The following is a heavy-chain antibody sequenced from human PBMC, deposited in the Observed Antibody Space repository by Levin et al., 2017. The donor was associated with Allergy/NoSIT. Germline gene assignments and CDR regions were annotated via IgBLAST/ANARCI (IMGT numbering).Heavy chain of an antibody. V-gene: IGHV3-33*01. CDR2: IWYDGSNK. Sequence: LSLTCAASGFTFSSYGMHWVRQAPGKGLEWVAVIWYDGSNKYYADSVKGRFTISRDNSKNTLYLQMNSLRAEDTAVYYCARDLGIAAGGFDYWGQGTLVTVSS. CDR1: GFTFSSYG. J-gene: IGHJ4*02. CDR3: ARDLGIAAGGFDY. D-gene: IGHD6-13*01.